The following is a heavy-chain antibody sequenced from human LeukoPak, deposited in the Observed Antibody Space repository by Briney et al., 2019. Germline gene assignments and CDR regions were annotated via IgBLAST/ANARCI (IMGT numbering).Heavy chain of an antibody. CDR1: GFTFDDYG. CDR2: INWNGGST. J-gene: IGHJ6*03. D-gene: IGHD1-26*01. V-gene: IGHV3-20*04. Sequence: PGGSLRLSRAASGFTFDDYGMSWVRQAPGKGLEWVSGINWNGGSTGYADSVKGRFTISRDNAKNSLYLQMNSLRAEDTALYYCARGGPPYYYYMDVWGKGTTVTVSS. CDR3: ARGGPPYYYYMDV.